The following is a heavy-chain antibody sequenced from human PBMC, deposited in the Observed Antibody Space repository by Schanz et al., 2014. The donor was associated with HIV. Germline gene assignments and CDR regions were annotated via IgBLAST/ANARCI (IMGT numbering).Heavy chain of an antibody. CDR2: IWYDGKNR. CDR1: GFTFSGYG. Sequence: QVQLVESGGGVVQPGRSLRLSCAVSGFTFSGYGMHWVRQAPGKGLEWVAVIWYDGKNRDYADSVKGRFTISRDNSKNTLYLQMNSLRAEDTAVYYCAKVGRIYSTTWIDHWGQGTLVTVSS. V-gene: IGHV3-33*06. D-gene: IGHD6-13*01. CDR3: AKVGRIYSTTWIDH. J-gene: IGHJ4*02.